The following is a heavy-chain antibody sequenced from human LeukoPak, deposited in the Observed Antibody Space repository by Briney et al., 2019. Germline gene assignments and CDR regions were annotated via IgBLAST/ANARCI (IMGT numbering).Heavy chain of an antibody. J-gene: IGHJ3*02. D-gene: IGHD2-2*01. CDR3: ARVNARRDAFDI. Sequence: SETLSLTCTVSGGSISSYYLSWIRQPPGKGLEWIGYISYSGSTNYNPSLKSRVTISVDTCKNQFSLKLSSVTAADTAVYYCARVNARRDAFDIWGQGTMVTVSS. CDR2: ISYSGST. V-gene: IGHV4-59*01. CDR1: GGSISSYY.